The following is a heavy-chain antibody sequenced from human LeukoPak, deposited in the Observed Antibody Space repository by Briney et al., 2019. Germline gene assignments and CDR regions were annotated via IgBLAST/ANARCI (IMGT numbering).Heavy chain of an antibody. J-gene: IGHJ4*02. Sequence: GGSLRLSCAASRFTFSSFGMSWVRQAPGKGLEWVSAISGSGSNTYYADSVKGRFTISRDNSKNTLYLQMNALRAGDTAVYYFTKGVYDDLFYVDYWGKGTLVTVSS. CDR3: TKGVYDDLFYVDY. CDR1: RFTFSSFG. D-gene: IGHD3-16*01. V-gene: IGHV3-23*01. CDR2: ISGSGSNT.